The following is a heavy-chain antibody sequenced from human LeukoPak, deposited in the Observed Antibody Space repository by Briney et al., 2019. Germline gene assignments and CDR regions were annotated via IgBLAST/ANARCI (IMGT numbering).Heavy chain of an antibody. V-gene: IGHV3-23*01. D-gene: IGHD2-2*01. J-gene: IGHJ1*01. Sequence: GGSLRLSCAASGFTFSSYAMSWVRQAPGKGLEWVSAISGSGGSTYYADSVKGRFTISRDNSKNTLYLQMNSLRAEDTAVYYCAKTGGDQLQPNGYFQHWGQGTLVTVSS. CDR2: ISGSGGST. CDR1: GFTFSSYA. CDR3: AKTGGDQLQPNGYFQH.